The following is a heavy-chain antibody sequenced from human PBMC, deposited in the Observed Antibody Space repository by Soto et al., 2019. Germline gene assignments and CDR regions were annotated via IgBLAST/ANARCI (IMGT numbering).Heavy chain of an antibody. CDR3: ARGTGIAAAGTKDYYYGMDV. V-gene: IGHV4-59*01. CDR1: GGSISSYY. CDR2: IYYSGST. J-gene: IGHJ6*02. Sequence: PSETLSLTCTVSGGSISSYYWSWIRQPPGKGLEWIGYIYYSGSTNYNPSLKSRVTISVDTSKNQFSLKLSSVTAADTAVYYCARGTGIAAAGTKDYYYGMDVWGQGTTVTVS. D-gene: IGHD6-13*01.